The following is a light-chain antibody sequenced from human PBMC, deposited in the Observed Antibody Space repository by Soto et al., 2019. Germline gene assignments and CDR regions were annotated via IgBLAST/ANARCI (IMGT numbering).Light chain of an antibody. CDR3: QSYASSLSAYFV. CDR2: GNS. Sequence: QSVLTQPPSVSGAPGQRVTISCTGSSSNIGAGYDVHWYQQLPGTAPKLLIYGNSNRPSGVPDRFSGSKSGTSASLAITGLRAEDEADYYCQSYASSLSAYFVFGGGTKPTVL. V-gene: IGLV1-40*01. CDR1: SSNIGAGYD. J-gene: IGLJ1*01.